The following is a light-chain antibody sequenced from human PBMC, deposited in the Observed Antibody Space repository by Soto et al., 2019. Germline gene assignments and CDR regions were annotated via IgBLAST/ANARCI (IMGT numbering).Light chain of an antibody. Sequence: AIQMTQSPSSLSASVGDRMTSTCRASQGIESDLSWYQQRPGKAPKLLIYAASNVHSGVPPRFSGSRSGTEFTLTISNLQPEDFASYYCLQDHDDSWTFGQGTKVDIK. CDR2: AAS. J-gene: IGKJ1*01. V-gene: IGKV1-6*01. CDR3: LQDHDDSWT. CDR1: QGIESD.